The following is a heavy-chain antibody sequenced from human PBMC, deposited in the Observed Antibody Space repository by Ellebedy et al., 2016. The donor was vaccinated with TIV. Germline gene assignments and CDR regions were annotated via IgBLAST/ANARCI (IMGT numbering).Heavy chain of an antibody. V-gene: IGHV1-45*02. CDR1: GYTFTYRY. CDR2: ITPFNGNT. Sequence: AASVKVSCKASGYTFTYRYLHWVRQAPGQALEWMGWITPFNGNTNYAQKFQDRVTITRDRSMSTAYMELSSLRSEDTAMYYCAVTYYYDSSGRPAYGMDVWGQGTTVTVSS. D-gene: IGHD3-22*01. J-gene: IGHJ6*02. CDR3: AVTYYYDSSGRPAYGMDV.